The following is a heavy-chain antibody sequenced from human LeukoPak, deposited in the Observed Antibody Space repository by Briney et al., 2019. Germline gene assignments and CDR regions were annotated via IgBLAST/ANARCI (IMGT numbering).Heavy chain of an antibody. CDR2: ISSSSSYI. CDR1: GFTFSSYS. D-gene: IGHD5-18*01. CDR3: AKALGRGYKQTVHAFDI. Sequence: GGSLRLSCAASGFTFSSYSMNWVRQAPGKGLEWVSSISSSSSYIYYADSVKGRFTISRDNAKNSLYLQMNSLRAEDTAVYYCAKALGRGYKQTVHAFDIWGQGTMVTVSS. V-gene: IGHV3-21*01. J-gene: IGHJ3*02.